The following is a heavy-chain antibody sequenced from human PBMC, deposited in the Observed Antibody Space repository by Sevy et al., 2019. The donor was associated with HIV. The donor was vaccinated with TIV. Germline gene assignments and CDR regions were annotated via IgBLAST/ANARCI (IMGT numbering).Heavy chain of an antibody. Sequence: GGSLRLSCAASGFTFSSYSMNWVRQAPGKGLEWVSSISSSSSYIYYADSVKGRFTISRDNAKNSLYLQMNSLRAEDTAVYYCAMRYGSGSLYYYGMDVWGQGTTVTVSS. J-gene: IGHJ6*02. CDR1: GFTFSSYS. CDR3: AMRYGSGSLYYYGMDV. D-gene: IGHD3-10*01. CDR2: ISSSSSYI. V-gene: IGHV3-21*01.